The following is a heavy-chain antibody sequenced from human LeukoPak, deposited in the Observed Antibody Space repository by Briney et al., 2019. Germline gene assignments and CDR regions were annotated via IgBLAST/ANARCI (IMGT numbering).Heavy chain of an antibody. CDR1: GGSISSGAYY. V-gene: IGHV4-30-2*01. Sequence: SETLSLTCTVSGGSISSGAYYWNWIRQHPGKGLEWIGYIYHSGSTYYNPSLKSRVTISVDRSKNQFSLKLSSVTAADTAVYYCARADGDYPNWFDPWGQGTLVTVSS. J-gene: IGHJ5*02. CDR2: IYHSGST. D-gene: IGHD4-17*01. CDR3: ARADGDYPNWFDP.